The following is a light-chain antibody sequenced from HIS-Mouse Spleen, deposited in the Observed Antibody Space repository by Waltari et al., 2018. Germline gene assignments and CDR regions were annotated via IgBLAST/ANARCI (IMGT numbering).Light chain of an antibody. J-gene: IGLJ3*02. CDR1: RPNIGTNY. CDR2: RNN. Sequence: QSVLTQPPSASGTPGQRVTISCSGSRPNIGTNYVYLYQPLPGTAPKLLISRNNQRPSGVPDRFSGSKSGTSASLAISGLRSEDEADYYCAAWDDSLSGPVFGGGTKLTVL. CDR3: AAWDDSLSGPV. V-gene: IGLV1-47*01.